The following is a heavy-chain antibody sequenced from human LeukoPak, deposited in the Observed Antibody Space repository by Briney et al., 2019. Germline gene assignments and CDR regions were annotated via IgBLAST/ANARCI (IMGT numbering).Heavy chain of an antibody. Sequence: SETLSLTCAVYGGSFSGYYWSWIRQPPGKGLEWIGEINHSGSTNYNPSLKSRVTISVDTSKNQFSLKLSSVTAADTAMYYCARGLRDQLTKPGFDPLGQGNLGT. V-gene: IGHV4-34*01. CDR1: GGSFSGYY. J-gene: IGHJ5*02. D-gene: IGHD2-2*01. CDR3: ARGLRDQLTKPGFDP. CDR2: INHSGST.